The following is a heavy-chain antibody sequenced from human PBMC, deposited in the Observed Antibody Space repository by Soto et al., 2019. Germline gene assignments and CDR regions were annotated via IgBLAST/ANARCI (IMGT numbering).Heavy chain of an antibody. CDR3: AKDQMWFGEP. CDR1: GFTFSTYN. CDR2: INASGGRT. V-gene: IGHV3-23*01. D-gene: IGHD3-10*01. Sequence: GGSLRLSCAASGFTFSTYNMNWIRQSPGKGLEWVSGINASGGRTYYAGSVKGRFTISRDNSKNTLYLQMSSLIAEDTAVYYCAKDQMWFGEPWGQGALVTVSS. J-gene: IGHJ5*02.